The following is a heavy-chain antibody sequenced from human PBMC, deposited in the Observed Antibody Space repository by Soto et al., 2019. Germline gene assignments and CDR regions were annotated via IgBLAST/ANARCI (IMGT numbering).Heavy chain of an antibody. Sequence: QVQLVESGGGVVQPGRSLRLSCAASGFTFSSYAMHWVRQAPGKGLEWVAVISYDGSNKYYADSVKGRFTISRDNSKNTLYLQMNSLRAEDTAVYYCARARDGLFDSWGQGTLVTVSS. CDR3: ARARDGLFDS. D-gene: IGHD3-16*01. CDR1: GFTFSSYA. CDR2: ISYDGSNK. V-gene: IGHV3-30-3*01. J-gene: IGHJ4*02.